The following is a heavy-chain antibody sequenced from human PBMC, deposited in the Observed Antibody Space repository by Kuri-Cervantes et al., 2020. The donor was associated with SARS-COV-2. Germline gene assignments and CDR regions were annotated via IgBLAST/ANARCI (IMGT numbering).Heavy chain of an antibody. J-gene: IGHJ4*02. D-gene: IGHD2-21*02. CDR2: ISVSGGST. V-gene: IGHV3-23*01. Sequence: GESLKISCAASGFTFSSYSMNWVRQAPGKGLEWVSTISVSGGSTYYADSVKGRFTIPRDSSENTLYLQMNSLRAEDTAVYYCARAYCGGDCEFDYWGQGTLVTVSS. CDR3: ARAYCGGDCEFDY. CDR1: GFTFSSYS.